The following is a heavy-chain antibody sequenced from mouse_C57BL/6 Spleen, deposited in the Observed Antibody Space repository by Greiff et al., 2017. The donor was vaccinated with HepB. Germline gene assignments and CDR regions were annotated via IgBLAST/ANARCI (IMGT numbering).Heavy chain of an antibody. CDR2: IHPNSGST. Sequence: QVQLQQSGAELVKPGASVKLSCKASGYTFTSYWMHWVKQRPGQGLEWIGMIHPNSGSTNYNEKFKSKATLTVDKSSSTAYMQLSSLTSEDSAVYYCARSLITTVVATGYFDYWGQGTTLTVSS. V-gene: IGHV1-64*01. CDR3: ARSLITTVVATGYFDY. J-gene: IGHJ2*01. D-gene: IGHD1-1*01. CDR1: GYTFTSYW.